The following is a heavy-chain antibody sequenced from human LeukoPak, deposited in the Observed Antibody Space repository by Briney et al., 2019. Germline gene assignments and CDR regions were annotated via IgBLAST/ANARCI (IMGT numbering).Heavy chain of an antibody. D-gene: IGHD2-21*01. CDR1: GGTSRSYA. J-gene: IGHJ6*02. CDR2: IFPILGIA. CDR3: ARERLVVVSAAVDYYYGMDV. Sequence: SVKVSCKASGGTSRSYAITWARQAPGQRLEWMGRIFPILGIADYTQQLEGRVTITADKSTSTAYMELSSLRSEDTAVYYCARERLVVVSAAVDYYYGMDVWGQGTTVIVSS. V-gene: IGHV1-69*04.